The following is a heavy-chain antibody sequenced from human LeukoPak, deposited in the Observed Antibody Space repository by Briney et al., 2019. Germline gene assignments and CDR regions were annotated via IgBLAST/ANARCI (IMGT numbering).Heavy chain of an antibody. CDR3: ARDLRWLLAFDI. CDR1: GGSISSGSYY. V-gene: IGHV4-61*02. J-gene: IGHJ3*02. CDR2: IYTSGST. D-gene: IGHD3-22*01. Sequence: SETLSLTCTVSGGSISSGSYYWSWIRQPAGKGLEWIGRIYTSGSTNYNPSLKSRLTISVDTSKNQFSLKLSSVTAADTAVYYCARDLRWLLAFDIWGQGTMVTVSS.